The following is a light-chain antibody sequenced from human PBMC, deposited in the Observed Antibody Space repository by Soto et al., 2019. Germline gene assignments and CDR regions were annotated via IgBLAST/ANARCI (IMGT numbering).Light chain of an antibody. J-gene: IGKJ4*02. CDR2: KAS. V-gene: IGKV1-5*03. Sequence: EIQMTQSPSTLSASVGDRVIITCRASQSIGNLLAWYQQKTGTAANLLIYKASTLESGVTSRFSGSGSGTEFTLTISSLQPDDFATYYCQHYNTYSPFGGGTKVEIK. CDR1: QSIGNL. CDR3: QHYNTYSP.